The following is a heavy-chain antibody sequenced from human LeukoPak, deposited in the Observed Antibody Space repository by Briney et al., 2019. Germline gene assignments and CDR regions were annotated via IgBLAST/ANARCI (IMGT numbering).Heavy chain of an antibody. CDR3: ARDDYDSSGNDAFDI. CDR2: IYYSGST. J-gene: IGHJ3*02. CDR1: GGSISSGGYY. V-gene: IGHV4-61*08. Sequence: SETLSLTCTVSGGSISSGGYYWSWIRQHPGKGLEWIGYIYYSGSTNYNPSLKSRVTISVDTSKNQFSLKLSSVTAEDTAVYYCARDDYDSSGNDAFDIWGQGTMVTVSS. D-gene: IGHD3-22*01.